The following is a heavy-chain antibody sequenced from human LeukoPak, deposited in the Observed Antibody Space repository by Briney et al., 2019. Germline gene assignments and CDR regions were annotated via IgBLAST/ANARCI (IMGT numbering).Heavy chain of an antibody. V-gene: IGHV4-39*01. CDR2: IYYSGST. J-gene: IGHJ4*02. CDR1: GGSISSSSYY. CDR3: ARQGGGGYQTTKYYYGSGSYLGIVRFDY. D-gene: IGHD3-10*01. Sequence: SETLSLTCTVSGGSISSSSYYWGWIRQPPGKGLEWIGSIYYSGSTYYNPSLKSRVTISVDTSKNQFSLKLSSVTAADTAVYYCARQGGGGYQTTKYYYGSGSYLGIVRFDYWGQGTLVTVSS.